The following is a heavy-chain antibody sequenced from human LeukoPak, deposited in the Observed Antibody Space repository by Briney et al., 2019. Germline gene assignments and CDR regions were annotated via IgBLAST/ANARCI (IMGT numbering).Heavy chain of an antibody. D-gene: IGHD3-9*01. J-gene: IGHJ3*02. CDR3: ARLVIIPWDAFDI. V-gene: IGHV6-1*01. CDR1: GDIVSSNSAA. CDR2: TYYRSEWYN. Sequence: SQTLSLTCALSGDIVSSNSAAWNWIRQSPSRGLEWLGRTYYRSEWYNDYAVSVKSRITINPDTSKNQFSLQLNSVTPEDTAVYYCARLVIIPWDAFDIWGQGTMVTVSS.